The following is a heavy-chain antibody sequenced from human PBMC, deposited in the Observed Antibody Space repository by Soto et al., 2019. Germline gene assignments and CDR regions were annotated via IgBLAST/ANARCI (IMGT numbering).Heavy chain of an antibody. D-gene: IGHD3-22*01. CDR1: GGSVSSGSYY. J-gene: IGHJ1*01. Sequence: SETLSLTCTVSGGSVSSGSYYWSWIRQPPGKGLEWIGYIYYSGSTNYNPSLKSRVTISVDTSKNQFSLKLSSVTAADTAVYYCASMIVAVNAEYFQHWGQGPLVTVSS. CDR3: ASMIVAVNAEYFQH. V-gene: IGHV4-61*01. CDR2: IYYSGST.